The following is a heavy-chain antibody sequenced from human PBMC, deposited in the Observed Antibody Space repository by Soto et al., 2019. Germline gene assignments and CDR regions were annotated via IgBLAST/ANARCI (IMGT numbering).Heavy chain of an antibody. CDR1: GGSITSYY. CDR2: IFYSGST. V-gene: IGHV4-59*12. CDR3: AGAGNPLDY. J-gene: IGHJ4*02. Sequence: SETLSLTCTVSGGSITSYYWSWIRQPPGKGLEWIGYIFYSGSTNYNPSLKSRVTISGDTSKNQFSLKLSSVTAADTAVYYCAGAGNPLDYWGQGTLVTVSS.